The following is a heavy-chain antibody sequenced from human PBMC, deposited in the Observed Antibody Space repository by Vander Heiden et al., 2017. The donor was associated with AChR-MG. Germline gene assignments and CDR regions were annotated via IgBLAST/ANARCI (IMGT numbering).Heavy chain of an antibody. V-gene: IGHV5-51*03. CDR2: SYPSDSDT. CDR1: GYSVTSYW. D-gene: IGHD3-10*01. CDR3: ARGNVYYGSAFFDY. J-gene: IGHJ4*02. Sequence: EVQLVQSGAEVQKPGEALKISCEVSGYSVTSYWLGWVRQMPGKGLEWMGISYPSDSDTRYSPSFQGQVTISADKSTSIAYLQWSSLKASDTAMYYCARGNVYYGSAFFDYWGQGTLVTVSS.